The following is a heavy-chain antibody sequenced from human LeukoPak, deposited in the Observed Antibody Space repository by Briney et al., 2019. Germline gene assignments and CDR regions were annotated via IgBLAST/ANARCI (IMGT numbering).Heavy chain of an antibody. CDR2: IDPSDSYT. V-gene: IGHV5-10-1*01. D-gene: IGHD2-21*02. CDR3: ARSRCGGDCYSDWFDP. CDR1: GYSLTSYW. J-gene: IGHJ5*02. Sequence: GESLKISCKGSGYSLTSYWINWLRQMPGKGLEWMGRIDPSDSYTNYSPSFQGHVTISADKSISTASLQWRSLKASDTAMYYCARSRCGGDCYSDWFDPWGQGTLVTVSS.